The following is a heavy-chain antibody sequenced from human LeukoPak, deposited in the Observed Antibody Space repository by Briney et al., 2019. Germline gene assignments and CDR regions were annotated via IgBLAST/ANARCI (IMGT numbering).Heavy chain of an antibody. V-gene: IGHV3-30*18. J-gene: IGHJ3*02. CDR2: ISYDGSNK. Sequence: GGSLRLSCAASGFTFSRYGIRWVRQAPGKGLEWVAVISYDGSNKYYADSVKGRFTISRDNSKNTLYLQMNSLRAEDTAVYYCAKGGLYNWNDWDAFDTGGQGTMFTFS. CDR3: AKGGLYNWNDWDAFDT. CDR1: GFTFSRYG. D-gene: IGHD1-20*01.